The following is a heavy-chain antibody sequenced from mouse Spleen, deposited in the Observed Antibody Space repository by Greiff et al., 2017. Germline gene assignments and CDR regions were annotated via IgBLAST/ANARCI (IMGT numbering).Heavy chain of an antibody. CDR2: IDPANGNT. V-gene: IGHV14-3*02. CDR1: GFNIKDTY. J-gene: IGHJ4*01. Sequence: VQLQQSGAELVKPGASVKLSCTASGFNIKDTYMHWVKQRPEQGLEWIGRIDPANGNTKYDPKFQGKATITADTSSNTAYLQLSSLTSEDTAVYYCARTTVVARDYYAMDYWGQGTSVTVSS. CDR3: ARTTVVARDYYAMDY. D-gene: IGHD1-1*01.